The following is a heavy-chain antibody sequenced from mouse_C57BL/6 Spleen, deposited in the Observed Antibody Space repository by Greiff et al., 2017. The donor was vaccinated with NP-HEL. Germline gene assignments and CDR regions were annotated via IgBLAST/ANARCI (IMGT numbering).Heavy chain of an antibody. CDR1: GYTFTSYW. V-gene: IGHV1-64*01. Sequence: VKLQQPGAELVKPGASVKLSCKASGYTFTSYWMHWVKQRPGQGLEWIGMIHPNSGSTNYNEKFKSKATLTVDKSSSTAYMQLSSLTSEDSAVYYCSYGSSYYYAMDYWGQGTSVTVSS. D-gene: IGHD1-1*01. J-gene: IGHJ4*01. CDR2: IHPNSGST. CDR3: SYGSSYYYAMDY.